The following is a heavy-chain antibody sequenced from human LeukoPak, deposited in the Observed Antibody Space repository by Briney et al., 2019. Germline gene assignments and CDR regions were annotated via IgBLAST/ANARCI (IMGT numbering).Heavy chain of an antibody. D-gene: IGHD2-2*01. CDR1: GYTFTGYF. CDR3: ASSIVYCSSTSCYFN. V-gene: IGHV1-2*02. J-gene: IGHJ4*02. Sequence: ASVTVSCTASGYTFTGYFMHWVRQAPGQGLEWMGWINPNSGGTNYAQKFQGRVTMTRDTSISTAYMELSRLRSDDTGVYYCASSIVYCSSTSCYFNWGQGTLVTVSS. CDR2: INPNSGGT.